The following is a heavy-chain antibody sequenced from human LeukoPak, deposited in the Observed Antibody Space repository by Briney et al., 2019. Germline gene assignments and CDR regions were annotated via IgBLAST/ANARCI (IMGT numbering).Heavy chain of an antibody. Sequence: PSGTLSLTCAVSGGSISSSNWWSWVRQLPGKGLEWIGEIYHSGSTNYNPSLKSRVTISVDKSKNQFSLKLISLTAADTAVYYCARLATVTPGYFDYWGQGTLVTVSS. J-gene: IGHJ4*02. V-gene: IGHV4-4*02. D-gene: IGHD4-17*01. CDR1: GGSISSSNW. CDR2: IYHSGST. CDR3: ARLATVTPGYFDY.